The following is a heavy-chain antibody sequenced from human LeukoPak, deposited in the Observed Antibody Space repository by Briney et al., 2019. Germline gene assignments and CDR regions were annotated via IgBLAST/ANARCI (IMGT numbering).Heavy chain of an antibody. V-gene: IGHV3-23*01. Sequence: SGGSLRLSCAASGFNFNSAAMTWVRQVAGKGLEWVSLIGSIGGSTYYADSVKGRFTISRDNSKNTLYLQMNSLRAEDTAVYYCAKDSLSSSGWYPYFDYWGQGTLVTVSS. J-gene: IGHJ4*02. CDR3: AKDSLSSSGWYPYFDY. CDR1: GFNFNSAA. D-gene: IGHD6-19*01. CDR2: IGSIGGST.